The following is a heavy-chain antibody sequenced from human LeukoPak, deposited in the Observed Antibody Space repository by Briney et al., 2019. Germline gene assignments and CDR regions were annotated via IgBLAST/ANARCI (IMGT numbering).Heavy chain of an antibody. D-gene: IGHD3-3*01. CDR3: ARGPYYDFWSGSFYYFDY. V-gene: IGHV4-61*02. Sequence: SETLSLTCTVSGGSISSGSYYWGWIRQPAGKGLEWIGRIYTSGSTNYDPSLKSRVTISVDTSKNQFSLKLSSVTAADTAVYYCARGPYYDFWSGSFYYFDYWGQGTLVTVSS. J-gene: IGHJ4*02. CDR2: IYTSGST. CDR1: GGSISSGSYY.